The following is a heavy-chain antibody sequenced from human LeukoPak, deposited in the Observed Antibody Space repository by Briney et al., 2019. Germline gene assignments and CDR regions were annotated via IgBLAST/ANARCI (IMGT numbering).Heavy chain of an antibody. CDR2: ISSSGST. CDR3: AMVATGTMADY. D-gene: IGHD1-1*01. J-gene: IGHJ4*02. V-gene: IGHV4-4*07. CDR1: GVSISSYY. Sequence: SETLSLTCTVSGVSISSYYWSWVRQPAGKGLEWIGRISSSGSTDYNPSLKSRVTMSVDTSKDQFSLKLSSVTAADTAVYYCAMVATGTMADYWGQGTLLTVSS.